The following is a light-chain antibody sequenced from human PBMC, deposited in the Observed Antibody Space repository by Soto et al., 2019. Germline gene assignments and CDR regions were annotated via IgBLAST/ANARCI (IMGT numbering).Light chain of an antibody. CDR2: DNN. CDR1: SSTIGNNY. V-gene: IGLV1-51*01. Sequence: QSVLTQPPSVSAAPGQKVTISCSGRSSTIGNNYVSWYKQLPGTAPKLLIYDNNKRPSGIPDPFSGSKSGTSATLGITGLQTGDEADYYCLTWDISLSSVVFGGGTKLTVL. CDR3: LTWDISLSSVV. J-gene: IGLJ2*01.